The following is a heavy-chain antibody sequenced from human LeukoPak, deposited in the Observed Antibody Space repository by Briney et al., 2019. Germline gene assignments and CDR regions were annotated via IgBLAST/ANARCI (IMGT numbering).Heavy chain of an antibody. V-gene: IGHV1-69*13. CDR3: ARDFVHSSSWYSDY. J-gene: IGHJ4*02. CDR1: GGTFSSYA. CDR2: IIPIFGTA. D-gene: IGHD6-13*01. Sequence: VASVKVSCKASGGTFSSYAISWVRQAPGQGLEWMGGIIPIFGTANYAQKFQGRVTITADESTSTAYMELSSLRSEDTAVYYCARDFVHSSSWYSDYWGQGTLVTVSS.